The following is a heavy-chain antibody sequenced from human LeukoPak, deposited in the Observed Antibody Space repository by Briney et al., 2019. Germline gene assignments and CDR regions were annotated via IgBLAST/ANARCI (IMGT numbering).Heavy chain of an antibody. CDR3: ARRPHNWGFDY. CDR2: IYNRGNT. V-gene: IGHV4-59*01. J-gene: IGHJ4*02. Sequence: SETLSLTCTVSGDSFSSYYWSWIRQPPGKGLEWIGHIYNRGNTNYNPSLKSRVTISVDTSKNQFSLTLSSVPAADTAVLYCARRPHNWGFDYWGQGTLVTVSS. D-gene: IGHD7-27*01. CDR1: GDSFSSYY.